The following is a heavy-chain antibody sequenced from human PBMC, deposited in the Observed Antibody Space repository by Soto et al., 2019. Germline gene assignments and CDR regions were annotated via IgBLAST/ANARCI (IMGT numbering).Heavy chain of an antibody. CDR1: GFTVSSNY. D-gene: IGHD6-6*01. V-gene: IGHV3-53*02. Sequence: EVQLVETGGGLIQPGGSLRLSCAASGFTVSSNYMNWVRQAPGKGLEWLSIIYIDGTTYYADSVKGRFTISRDNFKNTLYLQMNNLRAEDTAVYYCAILSNWGQGTLVTVS. CDR3: AILSN. J-gene: IGHJ4*02. CDR2: IYIDGTT.